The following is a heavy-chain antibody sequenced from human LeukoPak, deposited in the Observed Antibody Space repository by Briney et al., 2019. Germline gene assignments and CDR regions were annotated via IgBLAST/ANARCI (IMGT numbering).Heavy chain of an antibody. V-gene: IGHV4-59*11. D-gene: IGHD6-13*01. J-gene: IGHJ3*02. CDR3: ARGKIAGGSDGAFDI. CDR1: GGSISSHY. Sequence: SETLSLTCTVSGGSISSHYWSWIRQPPGKGLEWMGFIYYSGSTNYNPSLKSRVSISVDTSKNQLSLKVGSVSAADTAVYYCARGKIAGGSDGAFDIWGQGTKVTVSS. CDR2: IYYSGST.